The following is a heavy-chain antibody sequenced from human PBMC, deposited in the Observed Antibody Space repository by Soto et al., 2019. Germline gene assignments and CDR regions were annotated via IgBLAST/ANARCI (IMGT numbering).Heavy chain of an antibody. D-gene: IGHD6-19*01. CDR3: ARVRGGSSGSHFDY. J-gene: IGHJ4*02. Sequence: KTSETLSLTCTVSGGSISSYYWSWIRQPPGKGLEWIGYSGSTNYNPSLKSRVTISVDTSKNQFSLKLSSVTAADTAVYYCARVRGGSSGSHFDYWGQGTLVTVSS. CDR2: SGST. V-gene: IGHV4-59*01. CDR1: GGSISSYY.